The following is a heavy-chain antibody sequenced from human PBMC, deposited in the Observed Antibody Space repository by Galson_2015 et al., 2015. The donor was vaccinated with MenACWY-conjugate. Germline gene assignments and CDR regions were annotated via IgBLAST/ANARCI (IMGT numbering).Heavy chain of an antibody. D-gene: IGHD2-21*01. V-gene: IGHV3-53*01. CDR3: AKIVRHPVGPYFDS. CDR2: LYDAGTS. J-gene: IGHJ4*02. CDR1: GFSVASHF. Sequence: SLRLGCAASGFSVASHFMGWVRQAPGKGLEWVALLYDAGTSRYADSVKGRFTISRDTLRNSLSLQMHGLRAEDTAMYFCAKIVRHPVGPYFDSWGQGTLVLVSS.